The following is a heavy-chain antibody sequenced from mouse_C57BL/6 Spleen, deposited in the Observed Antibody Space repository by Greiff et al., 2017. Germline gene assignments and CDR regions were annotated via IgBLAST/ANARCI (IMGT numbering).Heavy chain of an antibody. D-gene: IGHD1-1*01. V-gene: IGHV1-53*01. CDR2: INPSNGGT. CDR1: GYTFTSYW. CDR3: ARGGYYGSGGYFDV. J-gene: IGHJ1*03. Sequence: QVQLKQPGTELVKPGASVKLSCKASGYTFTSYWMHWVKQRPGQGLEWIGNINPSNGGTNYNEKFKSKATLTVDKSSSTAYMQLSSRTSEDSAVYYCARGGYYGSGGYFDVWGTGTTVTVSS.